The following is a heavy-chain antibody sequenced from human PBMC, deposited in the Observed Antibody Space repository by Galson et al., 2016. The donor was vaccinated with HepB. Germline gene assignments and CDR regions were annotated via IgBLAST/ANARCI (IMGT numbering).Heavy chain of an antibody. Sequence: SETLSLTCAVSGDSISSNSVYWGWIRQPPGKGLEWIGSIYSSEHTFYNPSLMSRVAISVDTSNNQFSLKLSSVTAADTAVYFCARTAARLYFDFWGQGTLVTVSP. V-gene: IGHV4-39*01. J-gene: IGHJ4*01. CDR1: GDSISSNSVY. D-gene: IGHD6-6*01. CDR3: ARTAARLYFDF. CDR2: IYSSEHT.